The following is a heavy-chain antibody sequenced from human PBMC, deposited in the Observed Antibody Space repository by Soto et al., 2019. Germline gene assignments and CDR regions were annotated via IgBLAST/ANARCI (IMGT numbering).Heavy chain of an antibody. D-gene: IGHD2-8*01. CDR1: GGSISSYF. Sequence: PSETLSLTCTVSGGSISSYFWSWIRQPPGKGLEWIGYIYYSGSTNYNPSLKSRVTISVDTSKNQFSLKLSSVTAADTAVYYCARRYAGYFHYWGQVTLVTDSS. V-gene: IGHV4-59*01. CDR2: IYYSGST. CDR3: ARRYAGYFHY. J-gene: IGHJ4*02.